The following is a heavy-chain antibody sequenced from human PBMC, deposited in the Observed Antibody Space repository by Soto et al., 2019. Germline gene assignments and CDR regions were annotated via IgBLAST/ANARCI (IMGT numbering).Heavy chain of an antibody. CDR2: ISSSSSYI. J-gene: IGHJ4*02. CDR3: ARNTYIAAAGGYFDY. V-gene: IGHV3-21*01. CDR1: GFTFSSYS. D-gene: IGHD6-13*01. Sequence: GGSLRLSCAASGFTFSSYSMNWVRQAPGKGLEWVSSISSSSSYIYYADSVKGRFTISRDNAKNSLYLQMNSLRAEDTAVYYCARNTYIAAAGGYFDYWGQGTLVTVSS.